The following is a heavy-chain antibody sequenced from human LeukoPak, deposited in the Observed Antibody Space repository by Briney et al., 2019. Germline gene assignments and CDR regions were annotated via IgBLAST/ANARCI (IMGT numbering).Heavy chain of an antibody. CDR2: IYHSGST. V-gene: IGHV4-39*07. CDR1: GGSISSSSYY. CDR3: ARALDDYVWGSYRNPGMAFDI. D-gene: IGHD3-16*02. J-gene: IGHJ3*02. Sequence: LSETLSLTCTVSGGSISSSSYYWGWIRQPPGKGLEWIGYIYHSGSTYYNPSLKSRVTISVDRSKNQFSLKLSSVTAADTAVYYCARALDDYVWGSYRNPGMAFDIWGQGTMVTVSS.